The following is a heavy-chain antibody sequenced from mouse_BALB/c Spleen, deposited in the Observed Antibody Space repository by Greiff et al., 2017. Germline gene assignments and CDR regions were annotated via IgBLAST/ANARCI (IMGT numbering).Heavy chain of an antibody. V-gene: IGHV2-9*02. J-gene: IGHJ4*01. CDR3: ARGATVVAGYYYAMDY. Sequence: VHLVESGPGLVAPSQSLSITCTVSGFSLTSYGVHWVRQPPGKGLEWLGVIWAGGSTNYNSALMSRLSISKDNSKSQVFLKMNSLQTDDTAMYYCARGATVVAGYYYAMDYWGQGTSVTVSS. D-gene: IGHD1-1*01. CDR2: IWAGGST. CDR1: GFSLTSYG.